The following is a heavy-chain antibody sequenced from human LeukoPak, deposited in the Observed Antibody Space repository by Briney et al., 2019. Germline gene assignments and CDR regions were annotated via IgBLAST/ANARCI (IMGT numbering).Heavy chain of an antibody. CDR1: GFTFSSYA. V-gene: IGHV3-23*01. CDR2: ISGSGGST. D-gene: IGHD2-15*01. J-gene: IGHJ4*02. Sequence: PGGSLRLFCAASGFTFSSYAMSWVRQAPGKGLEWVSAISGSGGSTYYADSVKGRFTISRDNSKNTLYLQMNSLRAEDTAVYYCAKSIRDYCSGGSCYGFDYWGQGTLVTVSS. CDR3: AKSIRDYCSGGSCYGFDY.